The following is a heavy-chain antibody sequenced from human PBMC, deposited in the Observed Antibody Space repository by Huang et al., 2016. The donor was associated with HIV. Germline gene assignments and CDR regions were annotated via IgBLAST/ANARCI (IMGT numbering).Heavy chain of an antibody. CDR2: ISNDGTTT. J-gene: IGHJ3*02. CDR1: GFSFSNYA. CDR3: TREYTVAGAFDI. V-gene: IGHV3-30-3*01. D-gene: IGHD5-12*01. Sequence: QGQLVESGGGVVRPGRSLRLSCAASGFSFSNYARHWVGQAPGKRLEWMTIISNDGTTTYYANSVKGRVTISRDNFKNTLYLQMNRLRGDDTAVYYCTREYTVAGAFDIWGQGTMVTVSS.